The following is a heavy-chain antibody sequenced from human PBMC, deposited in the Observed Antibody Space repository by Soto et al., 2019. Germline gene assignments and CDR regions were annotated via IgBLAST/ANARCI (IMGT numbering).Heavy chain of an antibody. J-gene: IGHJ5*02. CDR2: IIPTFDTT. CDR1: GGTFSSYA. CDR3: ARAGDGYPLGWFDP. D-gene: IGHD5-12*01. V-gene: IGHV1-69*01. Sequence: QVQLVQSGAEVKKPGSSVNVSCKASGGTFSSYAISWVRQAPGQGLEWMGGIIPTFDTTNYAQKFQGRVTITADESTSTAYMELSSLRSEDTGVYYCARAGDGYPLGWFDPWGQGTLVTVSS.